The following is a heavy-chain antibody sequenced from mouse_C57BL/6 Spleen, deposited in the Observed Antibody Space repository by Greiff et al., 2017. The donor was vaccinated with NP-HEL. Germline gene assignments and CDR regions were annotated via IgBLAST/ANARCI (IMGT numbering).Heavy chain of an antibody. D-gene: IGHD1-1*01. CDR1: GYTFPDYY. V-gene: IGHV1-26*01. CDR3: ARGYYGSSFGAMDY. Sequence: VQLQQSGPELVKPGASVKISCKASGYTFPDYYMNWVKQSHGKSLEWIGDINPNNGGTSYNQQFKGTATLTVDKSSSTAYMELRSLTSEDSAGYYCARGYYGSSFGAMDYWGQGTSVTVSS. J-gene: IGHJ4*01. CDR2: INPNNGGT.